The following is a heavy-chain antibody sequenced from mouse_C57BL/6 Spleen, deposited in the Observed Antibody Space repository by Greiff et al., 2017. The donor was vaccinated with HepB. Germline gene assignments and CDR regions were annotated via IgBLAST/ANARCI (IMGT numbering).Heavy chain of an antibody. CDR2: IYPGDGDT. Sequence: VQLQQSGPELVKPGASVKISCKASGYAFSSSWMNWVKQRPGKGLEWIGRIYPGDGDTNYNGKFKGKATLTADKSSSTAYMQLSSLTSEDSAVYFCASWGYDGSYYAMDYWGQGTSVTVSS. CDR3: ASWGYDGSYYAMDY. V-gene: IGHV1-82*01. CDR1: GYAFSSSW. D-gene: IGHD2-3*01. J-gene: IGHJ4*01.